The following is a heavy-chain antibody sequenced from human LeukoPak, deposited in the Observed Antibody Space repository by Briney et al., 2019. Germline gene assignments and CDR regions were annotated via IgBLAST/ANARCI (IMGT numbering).Heavy chain of an antibody. J-gene: IGHJ4*02. CDR3: ARGIAVTAGNVYY. V-gene: IGHV3-7*04. CDR1: GFTFSSYG. CDR2: IKQDGSEK. D-gene: IGHD6-19*01. Sequence: GRSLRLSCAASGFTFSSYGMHWVRQAPGKGLEWVANIKQDGSEKNYVDSVKGRFTISRDNAQNSLYLQMNSLRAEDTAVYYCARGIAVTAGNVYYWGQGTLVTVSS.